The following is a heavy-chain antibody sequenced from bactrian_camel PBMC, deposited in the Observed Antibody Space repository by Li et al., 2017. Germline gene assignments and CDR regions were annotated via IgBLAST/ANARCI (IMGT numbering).Heavy chain of an antibody. CDR1: GFTFTTLY. CDR3: LSGRRSFGY. CDR2: IASDGSSS. D-gene: IGHD5*01. V-gene: IGHV3S6*01. J-gene: IGHJ6*01. Sequence: HVQLVESGGGLVQPGGSLRHSCAASGFTFTTLYMNWVRQAPGKGLEWVSGIASDGSSSDYPDSMKGRFTASRDNAKNILYLRMDSLKSEDSALYYCLSGRRSFGYWGQGTQVTVS.